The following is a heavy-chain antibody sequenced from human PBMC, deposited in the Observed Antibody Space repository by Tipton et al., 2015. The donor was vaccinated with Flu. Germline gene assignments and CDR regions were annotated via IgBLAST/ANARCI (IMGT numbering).Heavy chain of an antibody. Sequence: TLSLTCTVSGGSISGYYWSWIRQPAGKGLEWIGRIYTSGSTNYNPSLKSRVTMSVDTSKNQFSLKLSSVTAADTAVYYCAREKGDCTNGVCYYYFDYWGQGTLVTVSS. CDR3: AREKGDCTNGVCYYYFDY. V-gene: IGHV4-4*07. J-gene: IGHJ4*02. CDR1: GGSISGYY. D-gene: IGHD2-8*01. CDR2: IYTSGST.